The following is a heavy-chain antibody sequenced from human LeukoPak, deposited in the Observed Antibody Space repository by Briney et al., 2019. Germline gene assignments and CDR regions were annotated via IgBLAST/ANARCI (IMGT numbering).Heavy chain of an antibody. CDR3: AKKGSSWYFDY. D-gene: IGHD6-13*01. CDR2: ISGSGGST. Sequence: GGSLRLSCAASGFTFSSYAMSWVRQAPGKGLEWVSAISGSGGSTYYADSVKGRFTIFSDNSKNTLYLQMNSLRAEDTAVYYCAKKGSSWYFDYWGQGTLVTVSS. J-gene: IGHJ4*02. CDR1: GFTFSSYA. V-gene: IGHV3-23*01.